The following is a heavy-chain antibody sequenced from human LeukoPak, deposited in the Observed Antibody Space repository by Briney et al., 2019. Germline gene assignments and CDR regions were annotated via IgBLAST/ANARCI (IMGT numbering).Heavy chain of an antibody. CDR3: ARVCLWGGSCYVYYNGMYV. V-gene: IGHV4-34*01. J-gene: IGHJ6*02. Sequence: SETLSLTCAVYGGSFNGYSWSWIRQPPGKGLEWIGEINHSGGTNYNPSLKSRVTISVDTSKNQFSLKLWSVTAADTAVYYCARVCLWGGSCYVYYNGMYVWGQGTTVTVSS. CDR1: GGSFNGYS. CDR2: INHSGGT. D-gene: IGHD2-2*01.